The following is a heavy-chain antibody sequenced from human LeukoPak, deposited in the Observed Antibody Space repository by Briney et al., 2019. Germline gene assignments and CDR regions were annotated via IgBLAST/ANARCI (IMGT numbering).Heavy chain of an antibody. CDR1: GGSISSGGYY. J-gene: IGHJ4*02. D-gene: IGHD5-24*01. CDR2: IYYSGST. V-gene: IGHV4-31*03. Sequence: PSQTLSLTCTVSGGSISSGGYYWSWIRQHPGEGLEWIGYIYYSGSTYYNPSLKSRVTISVDTSKNQFSLKLSSVTAADTAVYYCARETAADGYNYFDYWGQGTLVTVSS. CDR3: ARETAADGYNYFDY.